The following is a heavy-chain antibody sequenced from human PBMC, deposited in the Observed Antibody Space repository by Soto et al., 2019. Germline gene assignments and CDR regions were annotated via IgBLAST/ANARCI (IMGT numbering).Heavy chain of an antibody. CDR3: AGDAGYCSGGSCKHDYYYYYYMDV. J-gene: IGHJ6*03. CDR1: GFTFDDYG. CDR2: INWNGGST. V-gene: IGHV3-20*01. Sequence: GGSLRLSCAASGFTFDDYGMSWVRQAPGKGLEWVSGINWNGGSTGYADSVKGQFTISRDNAKNSLYLQMNSWIAKDTALDHCAGDAGYCSGGSCKHDYYYYYYMDVWGKGTTVTVSS. D-gene: IGHD2-15*01.